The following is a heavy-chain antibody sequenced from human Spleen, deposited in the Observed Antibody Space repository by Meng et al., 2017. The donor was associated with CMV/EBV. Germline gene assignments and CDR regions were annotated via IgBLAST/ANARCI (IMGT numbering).Heavy chain of an antibody. CDR2: ISWDGGST. J-gene: IGHJ4*02. V-gene: IGHV3-43*01. CDR1: GFTFDDYT. CDR3: ARNPRLGYCSSTSCYPDY. Sequence: GESLKISCAASGFTFDDYTMHWVRQAPGKGLEWVSLISWDGGSTYYADSVKGRFTISRDNSKNSLYLQMNSLRAEDTAVYYCARNPRLGYCSSTSCYPDYWGQGTLVTVSS. D-gene: IGHD2-2*01.